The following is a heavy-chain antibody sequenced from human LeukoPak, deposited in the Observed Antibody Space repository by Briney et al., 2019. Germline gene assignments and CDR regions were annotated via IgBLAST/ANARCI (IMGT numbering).Heavy chain of an antibody. J-gene: IGHJ6*02. V-gene: IGHV3-20*01. D-gene: IGHD2-21*02. Sequence: GGSLRLSCAASGFTFDDYGMSWVRQAPGKGLEWVSGINWNGGSTGYADSVKGRFTISRDNAKNSLYLQMNSLRAEDTALYHCARALRDSASYGMDVWGQGTTVTVSS. CDR3: ARALRDSASYGMDV. CDR1: GFTFDDYG. CDR2: INWNGGST.